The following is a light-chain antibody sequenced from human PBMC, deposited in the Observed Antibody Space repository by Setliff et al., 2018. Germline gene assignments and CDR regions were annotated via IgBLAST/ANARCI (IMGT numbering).Light chain of an antibody. J-gene: IGLJ1*01. Sequence: QSVLTQPPSASGTPGQRVTISCSGISSNIGTNTVNWYQQLPGTAPKLPIYSNNQRPSGVPDRFSGSESGTSASLAISGLQSEDEADYYCAAWDDSLNGHVFGTGTKVTVL. CDR3: AAWDDSLNGHV. CDR1: SSNIGTNT. CDR2: SNN. V-gene: IGLV1-44*01.